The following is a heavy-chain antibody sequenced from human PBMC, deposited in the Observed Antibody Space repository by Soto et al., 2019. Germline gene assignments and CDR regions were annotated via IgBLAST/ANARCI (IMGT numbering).Heavy chain of an antibody. Sequence: VQLLESGGGLVQPGGSLRLSCAASGFTFSRHVMSWVHQAPGKGLEWVSGISGSGGDTYYADSVRGRFTISRDNSKNTLYLQMNSVRAEDTAVYYSAKDRSLPAAYGLWDYWGQGTLVTVSS. J-gene: IGHJ4*02. CDR2: ISGSGGDT. D-gene: IGHD2-2*01. CDR1: GFTFSRHV. V-gene: IGHV3-23*01. CDR3: AKDRSLPAAYGLWDY.